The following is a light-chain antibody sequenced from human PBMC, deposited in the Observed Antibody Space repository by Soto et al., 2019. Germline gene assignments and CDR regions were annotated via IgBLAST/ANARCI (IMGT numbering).Light chain of an antibody. CDR3: QHRYNWPLT. Sequence: EVVLTQSPATLSLSPGEKATLSCRASQDINTYLGWYQQKPGQPPRLLIYDASNRASGIPARFSGSGSGTDFTLTITSLEPEDFAIYYCQHRYNWPLTFGAGTKVEIK. CDR1: QDINTY. V-gene: IGKV3-11*01. CDR2: DAS. J-gene: IGKJ4*01.